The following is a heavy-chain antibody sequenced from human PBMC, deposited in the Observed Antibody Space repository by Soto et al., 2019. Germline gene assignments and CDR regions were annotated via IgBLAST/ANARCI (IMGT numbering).Heavy chain of an antibody. V-gene: IGHV1-2*04. D-gene: IGHD3-16*02. CDR2: INPNSGGT. CDR3: ARGDMITFGGVIVKDYYYYMDV. Sequence: ASVKVSCKASGYTFTGYYMHWVRQAPGQGLEWMGWINPNSGGTNYAQKFQGWVTMTRETSISTAYMELSRLRSDDTAVYYCARGDMITFGGVIVKDYYYYMDVWGKGTTVTVSS. CDR1: GYTFTGYY. J-gene: IGHJ6*03.